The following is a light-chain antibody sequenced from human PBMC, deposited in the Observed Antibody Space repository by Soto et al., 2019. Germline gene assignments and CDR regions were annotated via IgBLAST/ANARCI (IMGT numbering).Light chain of an antibody. V-gene: IGLV2-14*03. J-gene: IGLJ3*02. CDR1: SSDVGGYNF. CDR3: NSYTTSGAVV. CDR2: DVT. Sequence: QSALTQPASVSGSPGQSITISCTGTSSDVGGYNFVSWYQQHPGNSPKLMIYDVTNRPSGISNRFSGSKSGNTASLTISGLQAEDEAHYYCNSYTTSGAVVFGGGTKLTDL.